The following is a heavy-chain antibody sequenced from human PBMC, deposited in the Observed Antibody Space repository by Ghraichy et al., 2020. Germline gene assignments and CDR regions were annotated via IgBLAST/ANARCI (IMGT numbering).Heavy chain of an antibody. V-gene: IGHV4-34*01. D-gene: IGHD1-14*01. J-gene: IGHJ6*02. CDR1: GGSFSGYY. CDR2: INHSGST. Sequence: SETLSLTCAVYGGSFSGYYWSWIRQPPGKGLEWIGEINHSGSTNYNPSLKSRVTISVDTSKNQFSLKLSSVTAADTAVYYCASWPRNRRLGYYGMDVWGQGTTVTVSS. CDR3: ASWPRNRRLGYYGMDV.